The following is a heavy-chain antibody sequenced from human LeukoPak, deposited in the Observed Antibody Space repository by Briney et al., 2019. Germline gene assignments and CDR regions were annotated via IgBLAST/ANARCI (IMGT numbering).Heavy chain of an antibody. CDR3: ALDSSGWSDDSFDI. CDR1: GASISFYY. V-gene: IGHV4-59*01. D-gene: IGHD6-13*01. J-gene: IGHJ3*02. Sequence: PSETLSLTCTVSGASISFYYWSWIRQPPGKGLEWIWHIYYSGSTNYNPSPKSRVTMSIDTSKNQFSLNLNSVTAADTAVYYCALDSSGWSDDSFDIWGQGTMVTVSS. CDR2: IYYSGST.